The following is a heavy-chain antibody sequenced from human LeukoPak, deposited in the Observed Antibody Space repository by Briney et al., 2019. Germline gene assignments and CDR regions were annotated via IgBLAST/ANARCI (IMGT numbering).Heavy chain of an antibody. V-gene: IGHV4-34*01. CDR2: INHSGST. CDR1: GGSFSGYY. Sequence: SETLSLTCAVYGGSFSGYYWSWIRQPPGKGLEWIGEINHSGSTNYDPSLKSRVTISVDTSKNQFSLKLSSVTAADTAVYYCARGRFRAWFDPWGQGTLVTVSS. J-gene: IGHJ5*02. D-gene: IGHD3-3*01. CDR3: ARGRFRAWFDP.